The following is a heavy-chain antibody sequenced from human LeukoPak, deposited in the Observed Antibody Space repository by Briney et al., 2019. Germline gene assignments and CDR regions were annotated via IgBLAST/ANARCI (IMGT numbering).Heavy chain of an antibody. CDR1: GFTFSRYW. CDR3: ARGRPHGHEH. D-gene: IGHD2-8*01. J-gene: IGHJ4*02. CDR2: ISSDGSST. Sequence: GGSLRLSGAASGFTFSRYWMNWVRQAPGKGLVWVSRISSDGSSTTYAGSVKGRFSISRDNAKNPPYLQMNSLRGQDKAVHYCARGRPHGHEHWGQGPLVTVPS. V-gene: IGHV3-74*01.